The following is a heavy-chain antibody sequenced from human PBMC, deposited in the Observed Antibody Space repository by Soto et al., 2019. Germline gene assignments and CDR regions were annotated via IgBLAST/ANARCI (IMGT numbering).Heavy chain of an antibody. J-gene: IGHJ4*02. Sequence: SGGSLRLSCAASGSSFTSHGMSWVRQAPGKGLEWVSAISGSGGSTFYADSVKGRFTISRDNAKNTLYLQMNSLRAEDTAVYYCASGGSSLNFDSWGQGTLVTVSS. V-gene: IGHV3-23*01. CDR3: ASGGSSLNFDS. CDR2: ISGSGGST. CDR1: GSSFTSHG. D-gene: IGHD6-6*01.